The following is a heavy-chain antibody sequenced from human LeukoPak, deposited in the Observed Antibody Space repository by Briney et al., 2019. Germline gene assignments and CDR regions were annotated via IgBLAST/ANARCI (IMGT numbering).Heavy chain of an antibody. CDR3: ARDTRKERSY. D-gene: IGHD2-2*01. CDR2: ISSSSSYI. Sequence: GGSLRLSCAASGFTFSSYSMNWVRQAPGKGMEWVSSISSSSSYIYYADSVKGRFTISRDNAKNSLFLQMNSLRAEDTAVYYCARDTRKERSYWGQGTLVTVSS. J-gene: IGHJ4*02. CDR1: GFTFSSYS. V-gene: IGHV3-21*01.